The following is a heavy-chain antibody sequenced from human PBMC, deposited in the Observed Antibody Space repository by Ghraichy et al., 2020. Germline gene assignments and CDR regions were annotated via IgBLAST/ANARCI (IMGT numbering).Heavy chain of an antibody. Sequence: GRSLRLSCAASGFTFDDYAMHWVRQAPGKGLEWVSGISWNSGSIGYADSVKGRFTISRDNAKNSLYLQMNSLRAEDTALYYCAKDTGSGSYRFQLFDYWGQGTLVTVSS. CDR1: GFTFDDYA. J-gene: IGHJ4*02. V-gene: IGHV3-9*01. D-gene: IGHD3-16*02. CDR2: ISWNSGSI. CDR3: AKDTGSGSYRFQLFDY.